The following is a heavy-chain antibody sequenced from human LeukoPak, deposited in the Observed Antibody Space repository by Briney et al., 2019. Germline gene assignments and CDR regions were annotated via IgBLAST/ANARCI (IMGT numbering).Heavy chain of an antibody. D-gene: IGHD3-22*01. CDR2: INTNTGNP. CDR3: ARESPYYYDTPQRGTHEDFDC. Sequence: GASVKVSCKASGYTFTSYAMNWVRKAPGQGLEWMGWINTNTGNPTYAQGFTGRFVFSLDTSVSTAYLQISSLKAEDTAVYYCARESPYYYDTPQRGTHEDFDCWGQGTLVTVSS. CDR1: GYTFTSYA. V-gene: IGHV7-4-1*02. J-gene: IGHJ4*02.